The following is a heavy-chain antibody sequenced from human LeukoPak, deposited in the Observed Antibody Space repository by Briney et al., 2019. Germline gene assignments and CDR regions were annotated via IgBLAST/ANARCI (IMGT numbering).Heavy chain of an antibody. J-gene: IGHJ3*02. CDR1: GGSFSGYY. Sequence: ETLSLTCAVYGGSFSGYYWSWIRQPPGKGLEWIGEINHSGSTNYNPSLKSRVTISVDTSKNQFSLKLSSVTAADTAVYYCARGRGYGDYQRKDAFDIWGQGTMVTVSS. CDR3: ARGRGYGDYQRKDAFDI. CDR2: INHSGST. V-gene: IGHV4-34*01. D-gene: IGHD4-17*01.